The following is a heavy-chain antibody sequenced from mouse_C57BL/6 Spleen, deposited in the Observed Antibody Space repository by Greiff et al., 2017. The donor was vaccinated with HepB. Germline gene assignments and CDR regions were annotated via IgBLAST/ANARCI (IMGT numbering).Heavy chain of an antibody. J-gene: IGHJ3*01. CDR3: ARSNCLAY. Sequence: VKLLESGAELVRPGTSVKVSCKASGYAFTNYLIEWVKQRPGQGLEWIGVINPGSGGTNYNEKFKGKATLTADKSSSTAYMQLSSLTSEDSAVYFCARSNCLAYWGQGTLVTVSA. CDR1: GYAFTNYL. D-gene: IGHD4-1*01. CDR2: INPGSGGT. V-gene: IGHV1-54*01.